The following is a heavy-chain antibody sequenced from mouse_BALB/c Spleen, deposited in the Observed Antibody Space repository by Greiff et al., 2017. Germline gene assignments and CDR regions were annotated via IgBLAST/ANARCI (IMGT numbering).Heavy chain of an antibody. D-gene: IGHD2-4*01. CDR2: ISSGSSTI. Sequence: EVNVVESGGGLVQPGGSRKLSCAASGFTFSSFGMHWVRQAPEKGLEWVAYISSGSSTIYYADTVKGRFTISRDNPKNTLFLQMTSLRSEDTAMYYCARFGGLRRAMDYWGQGTSVTVSS. CDR3: ARFGGLRRAMDY. CDR1: GFTFSSFG. J-gene: IGHJ4*01. V-gene: IGHV5-17*02.